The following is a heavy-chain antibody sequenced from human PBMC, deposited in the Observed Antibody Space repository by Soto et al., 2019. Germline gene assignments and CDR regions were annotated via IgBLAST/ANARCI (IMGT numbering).Heavy chain of an antibody. CDR3: AASKVEDDAFDI. CDR1: GFTFSSYS. Sequence: PGGALRLSCAASGFTFSSYSMNWVRQAPGKGLEWVSSISSSSSYIYYADSVKGRFTISRDNAKNSLYLQMNSLRAEDTAVYYCAASKVEDDAFDIWGQGTMVTVSS. V-gene: IGHV3-21*01. J-gene: IGHJ3*02. CDR2: ISSSSSYI. D-gene: IGHD1-26*01.